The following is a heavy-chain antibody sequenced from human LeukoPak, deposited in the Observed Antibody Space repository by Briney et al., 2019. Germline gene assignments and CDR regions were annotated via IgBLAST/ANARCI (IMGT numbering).Heavy chain of an antibody. V-gene: IGHV3-23*01. CDR1: GFTFSSYA. CDR2: ISGSGGST. CDR3: AKALTMIVVVIPFDY. J-gene: IGHJ4*02. D-gene: IGHD3-22*01. Sequence: GGSLRLSCAASGFTFSSYAMSWVRQAPGKGLEWVSAISGSGGSTYYADSVKGRFTISRDNSKNTLYLQMNSLRAEDTAVYYCAKALTMIVVVIPFDYWGQGTLVTVSS.